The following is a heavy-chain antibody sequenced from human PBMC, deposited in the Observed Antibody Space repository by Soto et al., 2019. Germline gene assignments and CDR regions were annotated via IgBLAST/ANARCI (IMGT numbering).Heavy chain of an antibody. CDR1: GGSVSSGSYY. Sequence: LSLTCTVSGGSVSSGSYYWSWIRQPPGKGLEWIGYIYYSGSTNYNPSLKSRVTISVDTSKNQFSLKLSSVTAADTAVYYCAREYGSGSYLGQPRWFDPWGQGTLVTVSS. CDR3: AREYGSGSYLGQPRWFDP. V-gene: IGHV4-61*01. J-gene: IGHJ5*02. CDR2: IYYSGST. D-gene: IGHD3-10*01.